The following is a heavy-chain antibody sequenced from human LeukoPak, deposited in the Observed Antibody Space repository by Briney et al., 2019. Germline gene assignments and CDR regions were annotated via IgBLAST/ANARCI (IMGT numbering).Heavy chain of an antibody. J-gene: IGHJ6*02. CDR3: ARQVLIVGGRYGMDV. CDR1: GGTFSSYA. Sequence: SVKVSCKTSGGTFSSYAISWVRQAPGQGLEWMGGIIPIFGTANYAQKFQGRVTITADESTSTAYMELSSLRSEDTAVYYCARQVLIVGGRYGMDVWGQGTTVTVSS. CDR2: IIPIFGTA. D-gene: IGHD3-22*01. V-gene: IGHV1-69*13.